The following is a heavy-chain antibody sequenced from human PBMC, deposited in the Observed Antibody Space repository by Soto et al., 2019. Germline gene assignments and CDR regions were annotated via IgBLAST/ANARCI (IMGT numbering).Heavy chain of an antibody. V-gene: IGHV3-21*06. Sequence: PGGSLRLSCAASGFTFTGYIMNWVRPAPGKGLEWVSSISSTTNYIYYGDSMKGRFTISRDNAKNSLYLEMNSLRAEDTAVYYCARESEDLTSNFDYWGQGTLVTVSS. CDR2: ISSTTNYI. CDR3: ARESEDLTSNFDY. J-gene: IGHJ4*02. CDR1: GFTFTGYI.